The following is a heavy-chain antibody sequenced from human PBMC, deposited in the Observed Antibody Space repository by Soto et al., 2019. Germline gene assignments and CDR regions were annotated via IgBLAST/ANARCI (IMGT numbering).Heavy chain of an antibody. CDR2: IKSKTDGGTT. CDR1: GFTFSNAW. CDR3: TTSLYSSSWYRYYYYYGMDV. D-gene: IGHD6-13*01. Sequence: PGGSLRLSCAASGFTFSNAWMSWVRQAPGKGLEWVGRIKSKTDGGTTDYAAPVKGRFTISRDDSKNTLYLQMNSLKTEDTAVYYCTTSLYSSSWYRYYYYYGMDVWGQGTTCTVSS. V-gene: IGHV3-15*01. J-gene: IGHJ6*02.